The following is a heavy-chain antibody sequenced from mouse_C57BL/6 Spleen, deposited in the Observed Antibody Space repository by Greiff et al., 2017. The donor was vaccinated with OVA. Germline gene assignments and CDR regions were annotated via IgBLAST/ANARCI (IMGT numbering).Heavy chain of an antibody. D-gene: IGHD2-5*01. CDR3: AREGGSNYGYFDV. V-gene: IGHV5-4*01. Sequence: EVMLVESGGGLVKPGGSLKLSCAASGFTFSSYAMSWVRQTPEKRLEWVATISDGGSYTYYPDNVKGRFTISRDNAKNNLYLQMSHLKSEDTAMYYCAREGGSNYGYFDVWGTGTTVTVSS. CDR2: ISDGGSYT. CDR1: GFTFSSYA. J-gene: IGHJ1*03.